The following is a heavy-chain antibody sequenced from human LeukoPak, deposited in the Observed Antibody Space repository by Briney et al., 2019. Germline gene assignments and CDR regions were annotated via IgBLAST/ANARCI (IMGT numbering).Heavy chain of an antibody. CDR2: IKQDGSEK. J-gene: IGHJ5*02. Sequence: GGSLRLSCAASGFTFSSYEMNWVRQAPGKGLEWVANIKQDGSEKYYVDSVKGRFTISRDNAKNSLYLQMNSLRAEDTAVYYCAKGTGMMWFDPWGQGTLVTVSS. D-gene: IGHD3-16*01. CDR3: AKGTGMMWFDP. V-gene: IGHV3-7*01. CDR1: GFTFSSYE.